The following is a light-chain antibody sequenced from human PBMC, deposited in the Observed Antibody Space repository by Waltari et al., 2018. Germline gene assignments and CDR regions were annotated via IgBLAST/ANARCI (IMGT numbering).Light chain of an antibody. V-gene: IGKV4-1*01. CDR3: QQYYSTPPT. CDR1: QSVLYSSNNKNY. J-gene: IGKJ1*01. CDR2: WAS. Sequence: DIVMTQSPDSLAVSLGERATINCKSSQSVLYSSNNKNYLAWYQQKPRQPPELLISWASTRESGVPDRFSGSGSGTDFTLTISSLQAEDVAVYYCQQYYSTPPTFGQGTKVEIK.